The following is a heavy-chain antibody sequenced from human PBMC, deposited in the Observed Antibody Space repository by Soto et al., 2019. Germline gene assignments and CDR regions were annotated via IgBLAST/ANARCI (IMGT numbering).Heavy chain of an antibody. CDR3: ARGRYGDY. CDR1: GYDFTTYG. Sequence: QVHLVQSGAEVKKPGASVKVSCKGSGYDFTTYGITWVRQAPGQGLDCMAWISAHNGNTDYSQKLQGRVTVTRDTSTSTAYMELRSLRSDDTAVYYCARGRYGDYWGQGALVTVSS. CDR2: ISAHNGNT. V-gene: IGHV1-18*01. J-gene: IGHJ4*02. D-gene: IGHD1-1*01.